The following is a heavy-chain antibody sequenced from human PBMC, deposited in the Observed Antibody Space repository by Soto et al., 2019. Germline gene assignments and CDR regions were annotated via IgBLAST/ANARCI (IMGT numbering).Heavy chain of an antibody. V-gene: IGHV1-46*01. CDR3: ARDESTTGVSGSLDY. J-gene: IGHJ4*02. Sequence: QVQLVQSGAEVKKPGASVKVSCKASGYTFTSYYMHWVRQAPGQGLEWMGIINPSGGSTSYAQKFQGRVTMTRDTSTRKVYMELSSLRSEDTAVYYCARDESTTGVSGSLDYWGQGTLVTVSS. D-gene: IGHD2-8*01. CDR1: GYTFTSYY. CDR2: INPSGGST.